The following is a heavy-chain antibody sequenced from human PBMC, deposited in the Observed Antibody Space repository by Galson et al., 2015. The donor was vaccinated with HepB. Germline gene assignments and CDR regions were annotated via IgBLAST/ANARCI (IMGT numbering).Heavy chain of an antibody. J-gene: IGHJ6*02. CDR1: GFTFSTYS. V-gene: IGHV3-48*02. CDR2: ISSSSSTI. CDR3: TRDREKQLVIFCYDGLDV. Sequence: SLRLSCAASGFTFSTYSMNWVRQAPGKGLEWVSYISSSSSTIYYADSVKGRFTISRDNAKNSLYLQMNSLRDEDTAVYYCTRDREKQLVIFCYDGLDVWGQGTTVTVSS. D-gene: IGHD6-6*01.